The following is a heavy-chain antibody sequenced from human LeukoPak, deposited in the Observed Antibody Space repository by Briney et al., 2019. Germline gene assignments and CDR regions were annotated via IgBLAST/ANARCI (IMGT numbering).Heavy chain of an antibody. J-gene: IGHJ4*02. CDR3: ATGAIVFDF. CDR1: GSARSKIS. V-gene: IGHV1-24*01. Sequence: ASVRVSCKVSGSARSKISIDWVRQAPGKGLEWMGTVGHEDGTTIHAQKFQGRFNMTVDTATDTAYMEMSSLMSEDTAMYYCATGAIVFDFWGQGTLVTVSS. CDR2: VGHEDGTT. D-gene: IGHD3-22*01.